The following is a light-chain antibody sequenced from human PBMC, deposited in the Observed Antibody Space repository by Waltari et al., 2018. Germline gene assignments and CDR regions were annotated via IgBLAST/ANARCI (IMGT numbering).Light chain of an antibody. CDR3: QQYYNYPLT. J-gene: IGKJ4*01. Sequence: DIQMTQSPPSLSASVGDRVTLTSRASQDISHYLGWFQQKPGRAPKSLIYTASTLNSGVPSKFSGSGFGTDFTLTISSLQPEDSATYYCQQYYNYPLTFGGGTKVEI. CDR2: TAS. V-gene: IGKV1-16*02. CDR1: QDISHY.